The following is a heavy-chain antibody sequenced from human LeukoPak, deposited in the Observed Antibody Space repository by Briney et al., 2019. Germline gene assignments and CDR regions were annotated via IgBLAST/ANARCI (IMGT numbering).Heavy chain of an antibody. CDR3: AKDAPMVRGVMDY. Sequence: GGSLRLSYAASGFTFSSHAMAWVRQAPGKGLEWVSTISVGCGGTYYADSVRGRFTISRDNSKNTLYLQMNSLRAEDTAVYYCAKDAPMVRGVMDYWGQGTLVTVSS. D-gene: IGHD3-10*01. V-gene: IGHV3-23*01. CDR1: GFTFSSHA. CDR2: ISVGCGGT. J-gene: IGHJ4*02.